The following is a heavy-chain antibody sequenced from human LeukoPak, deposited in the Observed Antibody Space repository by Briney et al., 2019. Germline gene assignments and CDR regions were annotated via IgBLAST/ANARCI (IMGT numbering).Heavy chain of an antibody. CDR2: VSPSDSGT. V-gene: IGHV5-51*01. D-gene: IGHD1-1*01. CDR1: GYTFTNFW. J-gene: IGHJ4*02. Sequence: GESLKISCEGSGYTFTNFWIGWVRQMPGKGLEWMGIVSPSDSGTRCSPSFQGQVTISADKSITTAYLQWSSLKASDTATYYCVRQPRVHTPDFWGQGTLVTVSS. CDR3: VRQPRVHTPDF.